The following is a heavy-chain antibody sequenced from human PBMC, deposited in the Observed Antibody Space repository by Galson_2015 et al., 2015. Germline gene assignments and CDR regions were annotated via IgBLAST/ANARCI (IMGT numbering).Heavy chain of an antibody. V-gene: IGHV4-39*01. J-gene: IGHJ4*02. CDR1: GGSISSSSYY. CDR3: ARPDRYCSSTSCPWGY. CDR2: IYYSGST. D-gene: IGHD2-2*01. Sequence: ETLSLTCTVSGGSISSSSYYWGWIRQPPGKGLEWIGCIYYSGSTYYNPSLKSRVTISVDTSKNLFSLKLSSVTAANTAVYYCARPDRYCSSTSCPWGYWGQGTLVTVSS.